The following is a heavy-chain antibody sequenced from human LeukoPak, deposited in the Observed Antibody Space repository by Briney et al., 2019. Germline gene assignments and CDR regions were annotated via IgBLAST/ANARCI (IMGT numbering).Heavy chain of an antibody. J-gene: IGHJ6*03. CDR1: GYTFTSNY. Sequence: ASVKVSCKAFGYTFTSNYMHWVRQAPGQGPEWMGVISPSGGSTTYAQKFQGRVTLTRDMSTSTDYLELSSLRSEDTAVYYCARGHDDTYYYMDVWGKGTTVTISS. CDR2: ISPSGGST. D-gene: IGHD1-1*01. CDR3: ARGHDDTYYYMDV. V-gene: IGHV1-46*01.